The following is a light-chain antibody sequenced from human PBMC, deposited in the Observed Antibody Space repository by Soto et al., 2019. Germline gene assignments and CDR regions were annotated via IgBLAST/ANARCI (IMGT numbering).Light chain of an antibody. J-gene: IGKJ5*01. CDR1: QGIASY. Sequence: FTQSPFSLSASVGDRVTIPCRASQGIASYLAWYQQKPGQAPNLLIYAASTLQSGVPSRFSGSGSGTDFTLSITSLQPEDFATYYCQQYYSYPITFGQGTRLEIK. V-gene: IGKV1-9*01. CDR3: QQYYSYPIT. CDR2: AAS.